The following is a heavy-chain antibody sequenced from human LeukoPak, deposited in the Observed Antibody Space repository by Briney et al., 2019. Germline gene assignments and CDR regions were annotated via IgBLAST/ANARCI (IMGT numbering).Heavy chain of an antibody. V-gene: IGHV4-30-2*01. CDR1: GVSISSGGYY. J-gene: IGHJ4*02. CDR2: IYHSGST. D-gene: IGHD1-26*01. CDR3: AREGNMGALDY. Sequence: SETLSLTCTVSGVSISSGGYYWSWIRQPPGKGLEWIGYIYHSGSTYYNPSLKSRVTISVDRSKNQFSLKLSSVTAADTAVYYCAREGNMGALDYWGQGTLVTVSS.